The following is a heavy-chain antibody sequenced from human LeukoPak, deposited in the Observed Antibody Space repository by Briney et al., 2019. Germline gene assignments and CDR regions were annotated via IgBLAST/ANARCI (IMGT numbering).Heavy chain of an antibody. CDR3: ARGGPDYYFDY. CDR2: INHSGST. J-gene: IGHJ4*02. V-gene: IGHV4-34*01. Sequence: SETLCLTCAVYGGSFSGYYWSWIRQPPGKGLEWIGEINHSGSTNYNPSLKSRVTISVDTSKNQFSLKLSSVTAADTAVYYCARGGPDYYFDYWGQGTLVTVSS. CDR1: GGSFSGYY.